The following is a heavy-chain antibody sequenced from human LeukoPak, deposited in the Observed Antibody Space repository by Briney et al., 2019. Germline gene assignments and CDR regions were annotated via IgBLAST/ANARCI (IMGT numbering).Heavy chain of an antibody. CDR1: GFTSSGYS. Sequence: GGSLRLSCAASGFTSSGYSMNWVRQAPGKGLEWVAYISGSGSSIYYLDSVKGRFTISRDNAKNSLYLQMNSLRPEDTAVYYCAKSGKILGYWGRGTLVTVSS. D-gene: IGHD2-2*03. CDR2: ISGSGSSI. J-gene: IGHJ4*02. V-gene: IGHV3-48*01. CDR3: AKSGKILGY.